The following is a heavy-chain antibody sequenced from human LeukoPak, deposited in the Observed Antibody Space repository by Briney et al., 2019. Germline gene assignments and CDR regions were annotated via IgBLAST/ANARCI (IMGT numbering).Heavy chain of an antibody. Sequence: PSETLSLTCTVSGGSISSGSYYWSWIRQPAGKGLEWIGRIYTSGSTNYNPSLKSRVTISVDTSKNQFSLKLSSVTAADTAVYYCARDIGNHFGGLDHCYYDYWGPGTLVTVSS. J-gene: IGHJ4*02. CDR1: GGSISSGSYY. CDR3: ARDIGNHFGGLDHCYYDY. D-gene: IGHD2-15*01. CDR2: IYTSGST. V-gene: IGHV4-61*02.